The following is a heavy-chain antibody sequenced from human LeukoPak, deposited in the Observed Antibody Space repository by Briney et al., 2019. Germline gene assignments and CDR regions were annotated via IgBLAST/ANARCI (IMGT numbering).Heavy chain of an antibody. V-gene: IGHV1-69*05. CDR3: ARSRMPDVAFDI. CDR2: IIPIFGTA. J-gene: IGHJ3*02. Sequence: ASVKVSCKASGGTFSSYAISWVRQAPGQGLEWMGRIIPIFGTANYAQKFQGRVTITTDESTSTAYMELSSLRSEDTAVNYCARSRMPDVAFDIWGQGTMVTVSS. CDR1: GGTFSSYA. D-gene: IGHD2-2*01.